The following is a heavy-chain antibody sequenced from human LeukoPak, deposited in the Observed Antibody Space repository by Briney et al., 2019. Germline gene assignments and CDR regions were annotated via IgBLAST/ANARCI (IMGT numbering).Heavy chain of an antibody. CDR2: VYHTGNA. CDR3: ARWVSSNRNWFDP. CDR1: GYSISHGYY. D-gene: IGHD6-13*01. J-gene: IGHJ5*02. V-gene: IGHV4-38-2*01. Sequence: SETLSLTCAVSGYSISHGYYWGWVRQPPGKGLEWIGVVYHTGNAYYNPSLKSRVTTSVDTSNNQFSLRVTSLTAADTAVYYCARWVSSNRNWFDPWGQGTLVIVSS.